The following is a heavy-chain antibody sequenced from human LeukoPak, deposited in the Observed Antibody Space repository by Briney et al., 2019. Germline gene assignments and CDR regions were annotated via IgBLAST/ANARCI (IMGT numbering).Heavy chain of an antibody. CDR1: GDSISSSFY. V-gene: IGHV4-39*01. Sequence: SETLSLTCTVSGDSISSSFYWGWIRQPPGKGLEWIGSMSYSGRTHYNPSLKGRVTISEDASNNQFSLKLTSVTATDTAVYYCARHVVVVTAIPGDYFDFWGQGTLVTVSS. CDR2: MSYSGRT. CDR3: ARHVVVVTAIPGDYFDF. J-gene: IGHJ4*02. D-gene: IGHD2-21*02.